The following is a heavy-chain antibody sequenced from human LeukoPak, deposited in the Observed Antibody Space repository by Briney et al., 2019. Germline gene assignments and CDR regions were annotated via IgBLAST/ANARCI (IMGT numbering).Heavy chain of an antibody. J-gene: IGHJ4*02. CDR1: GYTFTSYD. D-gene: IGHD6-19*01. Sequence: ASVKVSCKASGYTFTSYDINWVRQAPGQGLEWMGWMNPNSGNTGYAQKLQGRVTMTTDTSTSTAYMELRSLRSDDTAVYYCARRTLVAGPDFDYWGQGTLVSVSS. CDR3: ARRTLVAGPDFDY. CDR2: MNPNSGNT. V-gene: IGHV1-8*02.